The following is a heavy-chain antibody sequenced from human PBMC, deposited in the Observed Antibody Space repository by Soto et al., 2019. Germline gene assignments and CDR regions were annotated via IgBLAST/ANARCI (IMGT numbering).Heavy chain of an antibody. CDR3: AKWADYDFWSGYFYFDY. J-gene: IGHJ4*02. CDR2: VRSSDNKT. CDR1: GFTFSLYG. D-gene: IGHD3-3*01. Sequence: GGSLRLSCAASGFTFSLYGMSWVRQAPGKGLEWVSSVRSSDNKTYYADAVKGRFTISRDNSKDTLSLQMSSLRVEDTAVYYCAKWADYDFWSGYFYFDYWGQGTLVTVSS. V-gene: IGHV3-23*01.